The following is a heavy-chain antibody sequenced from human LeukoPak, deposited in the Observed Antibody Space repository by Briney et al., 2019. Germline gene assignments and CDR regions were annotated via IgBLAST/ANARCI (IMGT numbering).Heavy chain of an antibody. CDR1: GFTFSSYG. D-gene: IGHD1-26*01. CDR2: ISYDGSNK. CDR3: AKDSLGIVGVYYFDY. V-gene: IGHV3-30*18. Sequence: PGGSLRLSCAASGFTFSSYGMHWVRQAPGKGLEWVAVISYDGSNKYYADSVKGRFTISRDNSKNTLYLQMNSLRAEDTAVYYCAKDSLGIVGVYYFDYWGQGTLVTVSS. J-gene: IGHJ4*02.